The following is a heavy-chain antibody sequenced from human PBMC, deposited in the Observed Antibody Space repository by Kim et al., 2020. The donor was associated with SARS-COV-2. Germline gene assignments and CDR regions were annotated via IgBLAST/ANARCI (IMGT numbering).Heavy chain of an antibody. V-gene: IGHV1-69*13. CDR1: GVTFSSYA. CDR3: ARGKVGATKGYYYGMDV. D-gene: IGHD1-26*01. Sequence: SVKVSCKASGVTFSSYAISWVLQAPGQGLEWMGGISPIFGTANYAQKFQGIVTITADESTSTAYMELSSLRSEDTAVYYCARGKVGATKGYYYGMDVWGQVTKVTDSS. J-gene: IGHJ6*02. CDR2: ISPIFGTA.